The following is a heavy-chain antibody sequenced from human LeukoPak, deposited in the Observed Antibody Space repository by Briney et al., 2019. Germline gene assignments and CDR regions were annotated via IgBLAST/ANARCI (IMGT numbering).Heavy chain of an antibody. CDR2: IYYSGST. Sequence: SETLSLTCTVSGGSISSSSYYWGWIRQPPGKGLEWIGSIYYSGSTYYNPSLKSRVTISVDTSKNQFSLKLSSVTAAATAVYYCARPRYSYVYMGIDYWGQGTLVTVSS. V-gene: IGHV4-39*01. J-gene: IGHJ4*02. D-gene: IGHD5-18*01. CDR3: ARPRYSYVYMGIDY. CDR1: GGSISSSSYY.